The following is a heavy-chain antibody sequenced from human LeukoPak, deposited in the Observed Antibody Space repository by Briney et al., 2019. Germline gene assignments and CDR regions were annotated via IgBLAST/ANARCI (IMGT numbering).Heavy chain of an antibody. CDR3: ARDREWILGYRNYYMDV. J-gene: IGHJ6*03. CDR1: GYTFVHFG. D-gene: IGHD3-3*01. V-gene: IGHV1-18*01. CDR2: ISTSSFYT. Sequence: ASVKVSCKTAGYTFVHFGISWVRQAPGQGLEWMGWISTSSFYTNYAQKFQGRLTMTTDTSTSTAYMELRSLRSDDTAVYYCARDREWILGYRNYYMDVWGKGTTVTVSS.